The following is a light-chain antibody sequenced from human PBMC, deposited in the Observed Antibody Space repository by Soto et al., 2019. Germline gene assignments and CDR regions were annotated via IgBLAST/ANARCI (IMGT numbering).Light chain of an antibody. J-gene: IGKJ2*01. CDR2: AAS. V-gene: IGKV1-39*01. Sequence: DIPMTQSPSSLSASVGDRVTIACRASQSIANHLNWYQHKPGKAPKLLIYAASTLQSGVPLRFGGSGSETDFTLSISSLQPEDFATYYCQQSYNSHTFGQGTKVDIK. CDR3: QQSYNSHT. CDR1: QSIANH.